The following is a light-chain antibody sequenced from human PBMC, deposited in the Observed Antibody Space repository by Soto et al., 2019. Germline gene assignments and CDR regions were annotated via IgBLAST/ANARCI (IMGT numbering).Light chain of an antibody. CDR2: DAS. CDR3: QQRINWPLT. V-gene: IGKV3-11*01. CDR1: QTISTY. Sequence: EIVLTQSPATLSLSPGERATLSCRASQTISTYLAWYQQKPGQAPRLLIYDASNRATGIPARFSSSGSRTVFTLTFISLDPEDLAIYYCQQRINWPLTFGGGTKVEIK. J-gene: IGKJ4*01.